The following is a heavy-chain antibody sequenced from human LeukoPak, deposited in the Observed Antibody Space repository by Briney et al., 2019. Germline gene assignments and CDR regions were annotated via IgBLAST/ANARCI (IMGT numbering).Heavy chain of an antibody. J-gene: IGHJ5*02. CDR3: AGKYHREYNWFDP. D-gene: IGHD2-2*01. Sequence: SETLSLTCTVSGGSISSSSYYWGWIRQPPGKGLEWIGSIYHSGSTYYNPSLKSRVTISVDTSKNQFSLKLSSVTAAGTAVYYCAGKYHREYNWFDPWGQGTLVTVSS. CDR1: GGSISSSSYY. V-gene: IGHV4-39*01. CDR2: IYHSGST.